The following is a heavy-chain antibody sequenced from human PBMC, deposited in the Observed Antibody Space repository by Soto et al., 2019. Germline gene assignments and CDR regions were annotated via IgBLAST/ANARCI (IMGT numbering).Heavy chain of an antibody. Sequence: GVSLRLSCAASGFTFSSYWMSWVRQAPGKGLEWVANIKQDGSEKYYVDSVKGRFTISRDNAKNSLYLQMNSLRAEDTAVYYWARYQEPSSSFDYWGQGTLVTV. CDR3: ARYQEPSSSFDY. D-gene: IGHD6-6*01. V-gene: IGHV3-7*03. CDR1: GFTFSSYW. J-gene: IGHJ4*02. CDR2: IKQDGSEK.